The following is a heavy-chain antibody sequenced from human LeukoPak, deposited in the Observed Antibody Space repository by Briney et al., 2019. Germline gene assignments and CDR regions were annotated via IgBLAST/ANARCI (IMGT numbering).Heavy chain of an antibody. CDR2: ISSSSYI. CDR3: ARDAYYYDSSGYYYIFDY. D-gene: IGHD3-22*01. CDR1: GFTFSSYS. V-gene: IGHV3-21*01. J-gene: IGHJ4*02. Sequence: GGSLRLSCAASGFTFSSYSMNWVRQAPGKGLEWVSSISSSSYIYYADSVKGRFTISRDNAKNSLYLQMNSLRAEDTAVYYCARDAYYYDSSGYYYIFDYWGQGTLVTVSS.